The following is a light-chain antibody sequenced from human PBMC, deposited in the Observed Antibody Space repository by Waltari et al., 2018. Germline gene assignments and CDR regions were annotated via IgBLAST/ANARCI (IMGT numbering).Light chain of an antibody. J-gene: IGLJ3*02. CDR2: EVI. V-gene: IGLV2-23*02. CDR1: SSDVGFYNL. CDR3: CSYAGRNIWV. Sequence: QSALTQPASVSGSPGQSITISCTGTSSDVGFYNLVSLYQQQPDKAPKLMVYEVIARPSGVSNRFSGSKSGNTASLTISGLQAEDEADYYCCSYAGRNIWVFGGGTKLTVL.